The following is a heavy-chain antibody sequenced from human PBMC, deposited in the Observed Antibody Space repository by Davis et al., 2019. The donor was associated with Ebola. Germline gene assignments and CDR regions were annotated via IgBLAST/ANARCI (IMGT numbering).Heavy chain of an antibody. Sequence: PGGSLRLSCTVSGGSISSYYWSWIRQPPGKGLEWIGYIYYSGSTNYNPSLKSRVTISVDTSKNQFSLKLSSVTAADTAVYYCARIRITIFGVAPRGGMDVWGQGTTVTVSS. CDR2: IYYSGST. V-gene: IGHV4-59*01. CDR3: ARIRITIFGVAPRGGMDV. D-gene: IGHD3-3*01. J-gene: IGHJ6*02. CDR1: GGSISSYY.